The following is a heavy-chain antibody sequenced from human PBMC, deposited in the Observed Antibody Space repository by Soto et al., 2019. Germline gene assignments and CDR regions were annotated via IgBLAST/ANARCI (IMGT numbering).Heavy chain of an antibody. CDR2: IYSGGST. V-gene: IGHV3-66*01. CDR3: ARDGPTYYFGSGSYTHYYGMDV. Sequence: EVQLVESGGGLVQPGGSLRLSCAASGFTVSNNYMTWVRQAPGKGLEWVSVIYSGGSTFYADSVKGRFTISRDNSKNTRYLQMNSLRPEDTAVYYCARDGPTYYFGSGSYTHYYGMDVWGQGTTVTVSS. CDR1: GFTVSNNY. D-gene: IGHD3-10*01. J-gene: IGHJ6*02.